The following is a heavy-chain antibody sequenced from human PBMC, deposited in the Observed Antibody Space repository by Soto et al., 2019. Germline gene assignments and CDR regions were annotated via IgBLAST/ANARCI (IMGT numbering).Heavy chain of an antibody. Sequence: AGSLRLSCAASGFTFSNYWMAWVRQAPGKGLEWVANIRQVGSEGSYVDSVKDRFTISRDNAKVSLFLQMNSLRAEYTAVYYCARKRGCKSMDVWGQGTTVTVSS. CDR3: ARKRGCKSMDV. CDR2: IRQVGSEG. D-gene: IGHD2-15*01. J-gene: IGHJ6*02. V-gene: IGHV3-7*03. CDR1: GFTFSNYW.